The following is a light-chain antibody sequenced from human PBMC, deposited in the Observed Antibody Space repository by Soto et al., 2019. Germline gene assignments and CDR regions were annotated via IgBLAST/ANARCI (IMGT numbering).Light chain of an antibody. Sequence: EIVLTQSPGTLSLSPGDRATLSCRASQSVNIYFAWYQQKPGQAPRLLIFNTSRRATGIPVRFSGSGSGTDFTLIISRLEPEDFAMYYCQQYGHPLHTFGQGTKLDIK. J-gene: IGKJ2*01. CDR3: QQYGHPLHT. CDR1: QSVNIY. V-gene: IGKV3-20*01. CDR2: NTS.